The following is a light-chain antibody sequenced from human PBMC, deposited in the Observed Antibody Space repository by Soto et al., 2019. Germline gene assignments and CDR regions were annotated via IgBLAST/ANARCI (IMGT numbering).Light chain of an antibody. CDR3: QKYESSPKT. CDR1: QSVSSN. Sequence: EIVMTQSPATLSVSPGERATLSCRASQSVSSNLAWYQQIPGXXPRLLIYGASTRATGIPARFSGSQSGTEFXXTIRRLEHEDFAVYYCQKYESSPKTFGQGTKVDIK. J-gene: IGKJ1*01. V-gene: IGKV3-15*01. CDR2: GAS.